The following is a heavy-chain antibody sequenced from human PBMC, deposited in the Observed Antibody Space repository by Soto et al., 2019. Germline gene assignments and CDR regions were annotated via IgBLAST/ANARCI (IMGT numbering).Heavy chain of an antibody. V-gene: IGHV3-33*01. CDR2: IWYDGSDK. CDR1: GFTFSDYD. J-gene: IGHJ5*02. CDR3: VRLGSNHGGNWLGP. D-gene: IGHD3-16*02. Sequence: QVQLVESGGGVVQPGRSLRLSCAASGFTFSDYDMHWVRQAPGKGLEWVAVIWYDGSDKYYADSVKGRFTISRDNSKNTLYLQMNSLRGEDTAVYYCVRLGSNHGGNWLGPWGQGTLVTVSS.